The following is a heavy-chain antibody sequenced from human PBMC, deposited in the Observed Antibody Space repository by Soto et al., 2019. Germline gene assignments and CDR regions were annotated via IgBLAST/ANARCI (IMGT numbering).Heavy chain of an antibody. D-gene: IGHD6-13*01. Sequence: PSETLSLTCTVSGGSISSYYWSWIRQPPGKGLEWIGYIYYSGSTNYNPSLKSRVTISVDTSKNQFSLKLSSVTAADTAVYYCAGGYSSSWYGVDYYYYGMDVWGQGTMVTVSS. CDR2: IYYSGST. CDR3: AGGYSSSWYGVDYYYYGMDV. J-gene: IGHJ6*02. CDR1: GGSISSYY. V-gene: IGHV4-59*01.